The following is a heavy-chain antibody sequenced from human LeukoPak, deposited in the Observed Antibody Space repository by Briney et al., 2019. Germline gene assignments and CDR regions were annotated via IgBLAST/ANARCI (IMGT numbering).Heavy chain of an antibody. CDR1: GASVSSGDYY. V-gene: IGHV4-30-4*08. Sequence: PSETLSLTCTVSGASVSSGDYYWSWIRQPPGKGLEWIEYFYYSGSTYYNPSLKSRITISVDTSKNQFSLKLSSVTAADTAVYYCARNPGSDYPDWWGQGTLVTVSS. CDR2: FYYSGST. J-gene: IGHJ4*02. CDR3: ARNPGSDYPDW. D-gene: IGHD4-17*01.